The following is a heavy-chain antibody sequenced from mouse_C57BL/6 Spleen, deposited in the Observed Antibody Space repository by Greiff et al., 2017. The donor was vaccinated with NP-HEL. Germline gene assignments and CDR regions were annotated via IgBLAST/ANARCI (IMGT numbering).Heavy chain of an antibody. V-gene: IGHV1-53*01. CDR1: GYTFTSYW. J-gene: IGHJ4*01. CDR2: INPSNGGT. CDR3: AREGERDYGPYGGAMDY. Sequence: QVQLKQPGTELVKPGASVKLSCKASGYTFTSYWMHWVKQRPGQGLEWIGNINPSNGGTNYNEKFKSKATLTVDKSSSTAYMQLSSLTSEDSAVYYCAREGERDYGPYGGAMDYWGQGTSVTVSS. D-gene: IGHD1-1*02.